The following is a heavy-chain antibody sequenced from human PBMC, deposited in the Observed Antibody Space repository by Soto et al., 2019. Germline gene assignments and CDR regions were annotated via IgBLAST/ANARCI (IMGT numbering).Heavy chain of an antibody. Sequence: SETLSLTCAVSGGSISSYSWSWIRQSPGKGLEWIGNIYYRGRTNYNPSLKSRVTISVDTSKNQCSLKVRSVTAADTAVYYCASLYSIKDNGLDVWGQGTTVTVSS. CDR2: IYYRGRT. D-gene: IGHD6-13*01. CDR1: GGSISSYS. CDR3: ASLYSIKDNGLDV. V-gene: IGHV4-59*01. J-gene: IGHJ6*02.